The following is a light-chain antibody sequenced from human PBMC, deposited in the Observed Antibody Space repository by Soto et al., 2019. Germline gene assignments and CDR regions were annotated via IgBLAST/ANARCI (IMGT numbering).Light chain of an antibody. V-gene: IGKV1-27*01. Sequence: DIQMTQSPSSLSACVGDRVTITCRASQGITNNLAWYQQKPGKVPKLLISAASTLQAGVPSRFSGSGSGTDFTLTISSLQHEDVATYYCQKYNSAPHTFGPGNKVDLK. CDR3: QKYNSAPHT. J-gene: IGKJ3*01. CDR1: QGITNN. CDR2: AAS.